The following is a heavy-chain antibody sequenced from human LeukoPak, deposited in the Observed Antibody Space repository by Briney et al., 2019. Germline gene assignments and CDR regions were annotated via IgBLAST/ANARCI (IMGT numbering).Heavy chain of an antibody. J-gene: IGHJ5*02. CDR3: ARAFRGVNWFDP. V-gene: IGHV3-13*01. Sequence: GGSLRLSCAVSGLTFNSYAMSWVRQAPGKGLEWVSAIGTAGDTYYPGSVKGRFTISRENAKNSLYLQMNSLRAEDTAVYYCARAFRGVNWFDPWGQGTLVTVSS. CDR2: IGTAGDT. D-gene: IGHD3-10*01. CDR1: GLTFNSYA.